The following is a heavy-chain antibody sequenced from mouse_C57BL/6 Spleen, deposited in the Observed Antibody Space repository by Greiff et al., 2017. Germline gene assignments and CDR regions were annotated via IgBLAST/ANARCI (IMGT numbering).Heavy chain of an antibody. CDR1: GYTFTSYW. Sequence: VQLQQPGAELVMPGASVKLSCKASGYTFTSYWMHWVKQRPGKGLEWIGEIDPSDSYTNYNQKFKGKSTLTVDKSSSTAYMQLSSLTSEDSAVYYCARERYGDYWGQGTTLTVSS. D-gene: IGHD2-10*02. V-gene: IGHV1-69*01. J-gene: IGHJ2*01. CDR3: ARERYGDY. CDR2: IDPSDSYT.